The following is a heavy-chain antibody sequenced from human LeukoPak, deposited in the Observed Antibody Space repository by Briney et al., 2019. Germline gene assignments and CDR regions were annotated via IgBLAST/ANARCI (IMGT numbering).Heavy chain of an antibody. V-gene: IGHV3-23*01. J-gene: IGHJ4*02. CDR1: GFTVSSSHA. CDR3: VKDYQVGNSPAFGDY. D-gene: IGHD1-26*01. CDR2: LIENGATT. Sequence: GGSLRLSCAASGFTVSSSHAMSWVRRAPGKGLEWVSGLIENGATTYYADSVKGRFTISRDNSRNTMYLQMNSLRVEDTAVYYCVKDYQVGNSPAFGDYWGQGTLVTISS.